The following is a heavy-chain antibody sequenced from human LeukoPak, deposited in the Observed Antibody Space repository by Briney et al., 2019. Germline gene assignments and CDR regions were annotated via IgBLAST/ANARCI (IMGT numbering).Heavy chain of an antibody. J-gene: IGHJ6*03. CDR2: IIPILGTA. CDR3: ARASGATYYYYYMDV. V-gene: IGHV1-69*08. Sequence: SVKVSCKASGGTFSSYTISWVRQAPGQGLEWMGRIIPILGTANYAQKFQGRVTITADKSTSTAYMELSSLRSEDTAVYYCARASGATYYYYYMDVWGKGTTVTVSS. D-gene: IGHD4/OR15-4a*01. CDR1: GGTFSSYT.